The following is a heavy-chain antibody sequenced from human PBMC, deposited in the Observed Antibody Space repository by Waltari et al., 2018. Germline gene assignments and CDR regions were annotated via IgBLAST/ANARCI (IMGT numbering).Heavy chain of an antibody. V-gene: IGHV4-61*02. CDR2: VYVNGAT. CDR3: AKINDRSDGGWFDP. CDR1: GASVASGPYY. D-gene: IGHD3-22*01. Sequence: QVQLQESGPGLVKPSQTLSLTCSVSGASVASGPYYWAWIRQPAGKGLEWIGRVYVNGATVYSPSFASRLSISLDPSKNQFSLRMNSVTAADTAIYYCAKINDRSDGGWFDPWGQGLLVTVSS. J-gene: IGHJ5*02.